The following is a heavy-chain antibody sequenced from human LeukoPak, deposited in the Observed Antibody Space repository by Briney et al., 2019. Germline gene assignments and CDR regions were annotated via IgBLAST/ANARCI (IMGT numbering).Heavy chain of an antibody. Sequence: KTSETLSLTCTVSGVSISSYYWNWIRQPPGKGLEWIGYMYYSGSTNYNPSLKSRVTISVDTSKNHFPLKLSSVTAADTAVYYCARGRSDWFLDYWGQGTLVTVSS. D-gene: IGHD3-9*01. CDR2: MYYSGST. V-gene: IGHV4-59*01. CDR3: ARGRSDWFLDY. CDR1: GVSISSYY. J-gene: IGHJ4*02.